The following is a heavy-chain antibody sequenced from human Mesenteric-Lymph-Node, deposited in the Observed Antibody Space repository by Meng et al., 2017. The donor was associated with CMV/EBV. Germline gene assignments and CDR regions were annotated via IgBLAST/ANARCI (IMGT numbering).Heavy chain of an antibody. D-gene: IGHD1-26*01. CDR3: ARDLVGAGY. V-gene: IGHV3-74*01. Sequence: GALRLSCAASGFTFSSYWMHWVRQAPGKGLVWVSRINRDGNRTSYADSVKGRFTISRDNAKNTLFLQMNSLRVEDTAVYYCARDLVGAGYWGQGTLVTVSS. CDR2: INRDGNRT. J-gene: IGHJ4*02. CDR1: GFTFSSYW.